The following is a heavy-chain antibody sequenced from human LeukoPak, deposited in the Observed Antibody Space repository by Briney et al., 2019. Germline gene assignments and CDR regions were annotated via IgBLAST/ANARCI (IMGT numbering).Heavy chain of an antibody. CDR3: AKDISGSWSIDY. V-gene: IGHV3-23*01. CDR2: ISGSGGST. CDR1: GFTFSSYE. Sequence: PGGSLRLSCAASGFTFSSYEMNWVRQAPGKRLEWVSAISGSGGSTYYADSVKGRFTISRDNSKNTLYLQMNSLRAEDTAVYYCAKDISGSWSIDYWGQGTLVTVSS. D-gene: IGHD6-13*01. J-gene: IGHJ4*02.